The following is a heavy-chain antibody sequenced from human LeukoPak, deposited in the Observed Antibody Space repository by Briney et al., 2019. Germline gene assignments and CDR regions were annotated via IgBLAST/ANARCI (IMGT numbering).Heavy chain of an antibody. V-gene: IGHV4-30-4*07. CDR3: ARITMVRGVTFDY. D-gene: IGHD3-10*01. J-gene: IGHJ4*02. Sequence: PSETLSLTCAVSGDSISSGGYSWSWIRQTPGKGLEWIAYIHDSGSTYNNPSLKSRLSISIDTSKNQFSLKLSSVTAADTAVYYCARITMVRGVTFDYWGQGTLVTVSS. CDR1: GDSISSGGYS. CDR2: IHDSGST.